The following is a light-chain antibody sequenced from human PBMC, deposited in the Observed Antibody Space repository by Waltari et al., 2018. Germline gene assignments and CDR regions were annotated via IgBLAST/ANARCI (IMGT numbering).Light chain of an antibody. J-gene: IGKJ1*01. CDR2: GAS. Sequence: EIVLTQSPGTLSLSPGERATLSCRASQSVSSSYLAGYQQEPGQAPRLLLYGASSRATGIPDRFSGSGSGTDFTLTISRLEPEDFAVYYCQQYGSSPTWTFGQGTKVEIK. CDR1: QSVSSSY. CDR3: QQYGSSPTWT. V-gene: IGKV3-20*01.